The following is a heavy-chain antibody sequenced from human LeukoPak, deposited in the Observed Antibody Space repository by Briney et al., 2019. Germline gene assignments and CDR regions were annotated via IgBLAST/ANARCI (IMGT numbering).Heavy chain of an antibody. CDR1: GFTFSSYS. Sequence: PGGSLRLSCAASGFTFSSYSMNWVRQAPGKGLEWVSVIYTGGSTYHVDSVKGRFTISRDNSKNTLYLQMNSLRAEDTAVYYCAGGPSEGHYFDYWGQGTLVTVSS. V-gene: IGHV3-53*03. CDR3: AGGPSEGHYFDY. J-gene: IGHJ4*02. CDR2: IYTGGST.